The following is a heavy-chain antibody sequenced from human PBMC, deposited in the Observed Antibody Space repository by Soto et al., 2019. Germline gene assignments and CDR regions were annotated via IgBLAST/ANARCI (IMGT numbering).Heavy chain of an antibody. J-gene: IGHJ4*02. CDR2: IYHTGTT. Sequence: SATLSLTCSVSGYSISIIYYWALIRPSPGRGLEWIASIYHTGTTYYTPSLKSRVTISVDTSKNQFSLKLSSVTAADTAVYYCARLRFLEWLFYFDYWGQGTLVTVSS. CDR3: ARLRFLEWLFYFDY. D-gene: IGHD3-3*01. V-gene: IGHV4-38-2*01. CDR1: GYSISIIYY.